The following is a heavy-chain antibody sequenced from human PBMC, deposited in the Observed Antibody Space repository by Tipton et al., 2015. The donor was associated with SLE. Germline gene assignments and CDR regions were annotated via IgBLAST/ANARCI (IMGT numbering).Heavy chain of an antibody. Sequence: TLSLTCTVSDGSISSYCRSWIRQPPGKGLDWIGYIHYNGSTNYNPSLKSRVAISEDTSKNQISLRLSSVTAADTAVYYCARVNDFLLYGMDVWGQGTTVTVSS. CDR3: ARVNDFLLYGMDV. CDR2: IHYNGST. J-gene: IGHJ6*02. V-gene: IGHV4-59*01. D-gene: IGHD3-3*01. CDR1: DGSISSYC.